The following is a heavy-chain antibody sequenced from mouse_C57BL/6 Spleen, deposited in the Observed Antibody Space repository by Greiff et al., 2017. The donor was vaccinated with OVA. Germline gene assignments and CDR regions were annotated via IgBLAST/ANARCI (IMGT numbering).Heavy chain of an antibody. CDR1: GYTFTSYW. CDR3: ARGTYYSNYLYAMDY. D-gene: IGHD2-5*01. CDR2: IDPNSGGT. Sequence: QVQLQQSGAELVKPGASVKLSCKASGYTFTSYWMHWVKQRPGRGLEWIGRIDPNSGGTKYNEKFKSKATLTVDKPSSTAYMQLSSLTSEDSAVYYCARGTYYSNYLYAMDYWGQGTSVTVSS. J-gene: IGHJ4*01. V-gene: IGHV1-72*01.